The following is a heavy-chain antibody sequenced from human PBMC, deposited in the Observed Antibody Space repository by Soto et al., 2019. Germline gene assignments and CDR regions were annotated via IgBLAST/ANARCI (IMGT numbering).Heavy chain of an antibody. V-gene: IGHV3-49*03. J-gene: IGHJ6*02. D-gene: IGHD4-17*01. CDR2: IRSKAYGGTT. CDR1: GFTYGDYA. Sequence: PGGSLRLSCTASGFTYGDYAMSWFRQAPGKGLEWVGFIRSKAYGGTTEYAASVKGRFTISRDDSKSIAYLQMNSLKTEDTAVYYCTRGAGHDYGGYYYYGMDVWGQGTTVTVSS. CDR3: TRGAGHDYGGYYYYGMDV.